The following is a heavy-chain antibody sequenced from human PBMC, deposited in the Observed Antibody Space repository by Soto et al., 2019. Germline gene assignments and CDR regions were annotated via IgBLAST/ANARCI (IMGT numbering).Heavy chain of an antibody. V-gene: IGHV3-21*01. J-gene: IGHJ4*02. D-gene: IGHD6-6*01. CDR2: ISSSSSYI. CDR3: ARPQTVIAAQTSFVY. CDR1: GFTFSSYS. Sequence: GGSLRLSCAASGFTFSSYSMNWVRQAPGKGLEWVSSISSSSSYIYYADSVKGRFTISRDNAKNSLYLQMNSLRAEDTAVYYCARPQTVIAAQTSFVYWGQGTLVTVSS.